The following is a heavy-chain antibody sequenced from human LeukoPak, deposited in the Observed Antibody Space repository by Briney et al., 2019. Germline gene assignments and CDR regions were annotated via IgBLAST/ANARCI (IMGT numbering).Heavy chain of an antibody. CDR2: ISAYNGNT. V-gene: IGHV1-18*01. Sequence: ASVKVSCKASGYTFTSYGISWVRQAPGQGLEWMGWISAYNGNTNYAQKLQGRVTMTTDTSTSTAYMELRSLRSEDTAVYYCARLGDSSGYYGMDVWGQGTTVTVSS. J-gene: IGHJ6*02. D-gene: IGHD3-22*01. CDR3: ARLGDSSGYYGMDV. CDR1: GYTFTSYG.